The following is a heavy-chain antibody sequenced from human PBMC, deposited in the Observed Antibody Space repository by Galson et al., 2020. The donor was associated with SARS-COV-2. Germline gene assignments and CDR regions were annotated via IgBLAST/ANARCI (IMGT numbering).Heavy chain of an antibody. V-gene: IGHV3-9*01. Sequence: GGSLRLSCAASGFTFDDYAMHWVRPAPGKGLEWVSGISWNSGSIGYADSVKGRFTISRDNAKNSLYLQMNSLRAEDTALYYCAKTGTFGYYYYMDVWGKGTTVTVSS. CDR1: GFTFDDYA. CDR2: ISWNSGSI. D-gene: IGHD1-7*01. J-gene: IGHJ6*03. CDR3: AKTGTFGYYYYMDV.